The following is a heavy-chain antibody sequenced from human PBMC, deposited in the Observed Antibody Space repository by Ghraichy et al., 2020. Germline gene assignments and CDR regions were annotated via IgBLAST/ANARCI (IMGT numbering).Heavy chain of an antibody. J-gene: IGHJ3*02. D-gene: IGHD3-22*01. V-gene: IGHV1-18*01. CDR2: ISAYNGDT. Sequence: ASVKVSCKASGYTFTSYGISWVRQAPGQGLEWMGWISAYNGDTNYAQKLQGRVTMTTDTSTSIAYMELRSLRSDDTAVYYCAREGSYDSSGYYYGKGAFDIWGQGTMVTVSS. CDR3: AREGSYDSSGYYYGKGAFDI. CDR1: GYTFTSYG.